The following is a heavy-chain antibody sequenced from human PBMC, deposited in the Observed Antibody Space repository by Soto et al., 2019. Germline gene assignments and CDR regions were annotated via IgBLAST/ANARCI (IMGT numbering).Heavy chain of an antibody. CDR3: GKDGAVSDYTYLDY. CDR1: GFTFSSYA. Sequence: GGSLRLSCAASGFTFSSYAMSWVRQAPGQGLEWVSAISSSGSNPYYADSVKGRFTISRDNSKNTLYLQMNSLTTEDTALYYCGKDGAVSDYTYLDYWGQGALVTVSS. CDR2: ISSSGSNP. J-gene: IGHJ4*02. V-gene: IGHV3-23*01. D-gene: IGHD4-17*01.